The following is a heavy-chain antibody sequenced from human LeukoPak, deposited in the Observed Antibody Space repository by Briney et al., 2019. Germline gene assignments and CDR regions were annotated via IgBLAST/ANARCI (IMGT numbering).Heavy chain of an antibody. CDR1: GFTFSTYP. CDR2: ISDTSSTI. Sequence: GGSLRLSCAASGFTFSTYPMNWVRQAPGKGLEWLSYISDTSSTIYYADFVKGRFTISRDNSKNTLYLQMNSLRAEDTALYYCAKKFQPRGYNPLDYWGQETLVTVSS. V-gene: IGHV3-48*04. CDR3: AKKFQPRGYNPLDY. D-gene: IGHD1-14*01. J-gene: IGHJ4*02.